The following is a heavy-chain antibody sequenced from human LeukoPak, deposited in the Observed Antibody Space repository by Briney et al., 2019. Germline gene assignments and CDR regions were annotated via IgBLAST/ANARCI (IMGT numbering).Heavy chain of an antibody. CDR3: ARERSVGYSSGWYGWFDP. D-gene: IGHD6-19*01. Sequence: GGSLRLSCAASGFTFSSNYMSWVRQAPGKGLEWVSVIYSGGSAYYADSVKGRFTISRDNSKNTLYLQMNSLRAEDTAVYYCARERSVGYSSGWYGWFDPWGQGTLVTVSS. J-gene: IGHJ5*02. CDR2: IYSGGSA. V-gene: IGHV3-66*02. CDR1: GFTFSSNY.